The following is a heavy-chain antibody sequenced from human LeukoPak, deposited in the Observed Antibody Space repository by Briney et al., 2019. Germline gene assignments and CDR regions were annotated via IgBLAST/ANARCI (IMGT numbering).Heavy chain of an antibody. V-gene: IGHV3-64D*06. D-gene: IGHD3-10*01. J-gene: IGHJ4*02. CDR2: INCNGGST. CDR3: VEVANSPGPFDY. CDR1: GFTFSNYD. Sequence: GGSLRLSCSASGFTFSNYDLYWVRRAPGKGLEYVSAINCNGGSTFYEDSVKSRFTISRDNSKKTLYLQMSSLRVEDTAVYYCVEVANSPGPFDYWGQGTLVTVSS.